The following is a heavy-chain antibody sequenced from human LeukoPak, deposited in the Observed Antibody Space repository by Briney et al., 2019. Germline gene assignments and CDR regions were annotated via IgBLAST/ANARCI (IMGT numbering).Heavy chain of an antibody. V-gene: IGHV3-11*06. CDR1: GFIFSDYY. J-gene: IGHJ4*02. CDR2: ISSTSSYT. Sequence: GGSLRLSCAASGFIFSDYYMSWIRQVPGKGLEWVSYISSTSSYTNYADSVKGRFTISRDNAKNSLYLQMNSLSAEDTAVYYCGRGSHSSAWRLIDSWGQGTLVTVSS. D-gene: IGHD6-19*01. CDR3: GRGSHSSAWRLIDS.